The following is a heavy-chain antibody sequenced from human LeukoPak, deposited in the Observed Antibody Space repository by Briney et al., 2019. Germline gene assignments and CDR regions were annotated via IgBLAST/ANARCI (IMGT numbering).Heavy chain of an antibody. CDR1: GNSISSHNYY. V-gene: IGHV4-30-4*08. Sequence: PSETLSLTCAVSGNSISSHNYYWSWIRQPPGKGLEWIGHIFSSGSTNYNPSLKSRVTISADTSNNQFSLKLSSVTAADTAVYYCARYVSSSWYKDVYYFDFWGPGTLVTVSS. J-gene: IGHJ4*02. CDR2: IFSSGST. D-gene: IGHD6-13*01. CDR3: ARYVSSSWYKDVYYFDF.